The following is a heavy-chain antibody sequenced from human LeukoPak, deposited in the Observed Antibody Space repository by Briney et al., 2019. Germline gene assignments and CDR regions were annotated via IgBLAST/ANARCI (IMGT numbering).Heavy chain of an antibody. CDR3: ARDCRRYFDWPPCDAFDI. CDR1: GFTVGNNY. Sequence: PGGSLRLSCAASGFTVGNNYMNWVRQAPGKGLEWVSSISSSSSYIYYADSVKGRFTISRDNAKNSLYLQMNSLRAEDTAVYYCARDCRRYFDWPPCDAFDIWGQGTMVTVSS. D-gene: IGHD3-9*01. J-gene: IGHJ3*02. CDR2: ISSSSSYI. V-gene: IGHV3-21*01.